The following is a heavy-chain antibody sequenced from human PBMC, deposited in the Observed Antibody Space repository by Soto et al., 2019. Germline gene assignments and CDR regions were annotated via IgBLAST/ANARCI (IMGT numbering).Heavy chain of an antibody. J-gene: IGHJ4*02. Sequence: LSLTCAVSGASINTAGYSWTWLRQPPGKGLEWIGYMYHSGATTYNPSLQSRVTISGDGSKNQFSLRLTSVTAADTATYYCARVYDSSGYFIDCWGPGTLVTVSS. V-gene: IGHV4-30-2*01. CDR2: MYHSGAT. CDR3: ARVYDSSGYFIDC. CDR1: GASINTAGYS. D-gene: IGHD3-22*01.